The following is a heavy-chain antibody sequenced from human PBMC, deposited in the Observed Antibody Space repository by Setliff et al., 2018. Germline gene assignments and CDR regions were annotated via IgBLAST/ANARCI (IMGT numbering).Heavy chain of an antibody. CDR1: GYTLTELS. J-gene: IGHJ3*02. V-gene: IGHV1-24*01. D-gene: IGHD2-21*01. CDR3: ATMHIVVVIAISDHAFDI. Sequence: ASVKVSCKVSGYTLTELSMHWVRQAPGKGLEWMGGFDPEDGETIYAQKFQGRVTMTEDTSTDTAYMELSSLRSGDTAVYYCATMHIVVVIAISDHAFDIWGQGTMVTVS. CDR2: FDPEDGET.